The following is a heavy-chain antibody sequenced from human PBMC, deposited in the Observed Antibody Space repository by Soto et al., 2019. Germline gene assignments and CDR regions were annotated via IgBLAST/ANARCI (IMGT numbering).Heavy chain of an antibody. CDR2: INPSGGST. CDR3: ARPGIAVAGARAEYFQH. V-gene: IGHV1-46*01. CDR1: GYTSTSYY. J-gene: IGHJ1*01. D-gene: IGHD6-19*01. Sequence: ASVKVSCKASGYTSTSYYMHWVRQAPGQGLEWMGIINPSGGSTSYAQKFQGRVTMTRDTSTSTVYMELSSLRSEDTAVYYCARPGIAVAGARAEYFQHWGQGTLVTVSS.